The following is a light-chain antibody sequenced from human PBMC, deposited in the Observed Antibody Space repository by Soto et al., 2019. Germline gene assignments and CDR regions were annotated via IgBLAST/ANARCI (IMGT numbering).Light chain of an antibody. V-gene: IGKV1-39*01. CDR2: AAS. Sequence: MQMTRATSSLSASVGDRVTITCRASQSITTYLNWYRQKPGKAPKLLIYAASSLQSGVPSRFSGSGSETEFTLSISSLQPEEFATYFCQQIYSAPLTFGGGTKVDIK. J-gene: IGKJ4*01. CDR3: QQIYSAPLT. CDR1: QSITTY.